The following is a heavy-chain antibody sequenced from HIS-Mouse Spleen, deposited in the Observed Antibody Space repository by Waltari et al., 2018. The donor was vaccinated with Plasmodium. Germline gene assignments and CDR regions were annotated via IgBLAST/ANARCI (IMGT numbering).Heavy chain of an antibody. D-gene: IGHD3-10*01. CDR3: ARTGRIMVRGVLDAFDI. CDR2: IYYSGST. Sequence: SLTCTVSGGSISSGGYYWSWIRQHPGKGLEWIGYIYYSGSTYYNPSLKSRVTISVDTSKNQFSLKLSSVTAADTAVYYCARTGRIMVRGVLDAFDIWGQGT. CDR1: GGSISSGGYY. V-gene: IGHV4-31*03. J-gene: IGHJ3*02.